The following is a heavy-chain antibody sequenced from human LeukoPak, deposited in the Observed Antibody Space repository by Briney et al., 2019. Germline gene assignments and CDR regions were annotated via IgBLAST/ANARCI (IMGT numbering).Heavy chain of an antibody. V-gene: IGHV4-4*02. Sequence: SETLSLTCGVSGDSLCSGNYWNWVRQLPGKGLEWIGDIYQSGITNYNPSLRSRVTMSVDKSKHELSLKLDSVPAAGPAVYYCARDPRPPGGWFYFDYWRQGIQVGVPS. CDR2: IYQSGIT. J-gene: IGHJ4*02. CDR1: GDSLCSGNY. D-gene: IGHD6-19*01. CDR3: ARDPRPPGGWFYFDY.